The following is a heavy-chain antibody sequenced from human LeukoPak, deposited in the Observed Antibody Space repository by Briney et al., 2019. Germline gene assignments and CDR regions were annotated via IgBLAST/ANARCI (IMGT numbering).Heavy chain of an antibody. CDR3: ATLRSGWKSNWFDP. Sequence: ASVKVSCKVSGYTLTELSMHWVRQAPGKGLEWMGGFDPEDGETIYAQKFQGRVTMTEDTSTDTAYMELSSLRSEDTAVYYCATLRSGWKSNWFDPWGQGTLVTVSS. CDR1: GYTLTELS. V-gene: IGHV1-24*01. J-gene: IGHJ5*02. CDR2: FDPEDGET. D-gene: IGHD6-19*01.